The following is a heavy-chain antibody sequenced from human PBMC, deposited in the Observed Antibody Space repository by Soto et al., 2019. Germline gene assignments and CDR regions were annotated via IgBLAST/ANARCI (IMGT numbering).Heavy chain of an antibody. J-gene: IGHJ4*02. CDR3: ARCHRGLRCHLDY. CDR2: ISPKSGGE. Sequence: ASVKVSCKASGYTFTDYYIQWVRQAPGQGLEYMGWISPKSGGEAHAQNFRGRVTITRDTSVNSAYLHLSSLTSDDTAVYFCARCHRGLRCHLDYWGQGTLVSVSS. V-gene: IGHV1-2*02. CDR1: GYTFTDYY. D-gene: IGHD4-17*01.